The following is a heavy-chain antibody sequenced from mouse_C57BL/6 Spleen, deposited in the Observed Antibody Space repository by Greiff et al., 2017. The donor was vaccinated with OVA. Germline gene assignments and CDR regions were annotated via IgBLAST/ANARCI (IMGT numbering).Heavy chain of an antibody. CDR1: GFSLSTSGMG. J-gene: IGHJ1*03. D-gene: IGHD4-1*01. V-gene: IGHV8-12*01. CDR3: ARSGTGTSWYFDV. CDR2: IYWDDDK. Sequence: QVTLKVSGPGILQSSQTLSLTCSFSGFSLSTSGMGVSWIRKPSGKGLEWLAHIYWDDDKRYNPSLKRRLTISKDTSRNQVFLKITSVDTADTATYYCARSGTGTSWYFDVWGTGTTVTVSS.